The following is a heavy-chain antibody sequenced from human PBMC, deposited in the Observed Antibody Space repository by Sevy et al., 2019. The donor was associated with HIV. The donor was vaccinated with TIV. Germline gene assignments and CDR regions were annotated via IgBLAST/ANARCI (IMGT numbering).Heavy chain of an antibody. CDR3: VRDKEVGASILDA. CDR2: IKKDGSTA. Sequence: GGSLRLSCVASGFNFRNFWMSWVRQAPGKGLECVADIKKDGSTAYYVDYVKGRFTISRDNAKNSLNLQMNSLRDEDTAMYFCVRDKEVGASILDAWGQGTPVTVSS. V-gene: IGHV3-7*03. CDR1: GFNFRNFW. D-gene: IGHD1-26*01. J-gene: IGHJ5*02.